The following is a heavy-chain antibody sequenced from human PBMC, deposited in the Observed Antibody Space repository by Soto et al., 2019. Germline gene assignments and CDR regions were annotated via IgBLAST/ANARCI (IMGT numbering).Heavy chain of an antibody. CDR2: ITTSGTTI. J-gene: IGHJ6*02. D-gene: IGHD4-17*01. V-gene: IGHV3-48*03. CDR3: ARDGYGDPYYYYGLDV. Sequence: QPGGSLRLSCATSGFTVRSYWMSWVRQAPGKGLEWVSYITTSGTTIYYADSVKGRFTISRDNAKNSLYLQMNSLRAEDTAVYFCARDGYGDPYYYYGLDVWGQGTTVTVSS. CDR1: GFTVRSYW.